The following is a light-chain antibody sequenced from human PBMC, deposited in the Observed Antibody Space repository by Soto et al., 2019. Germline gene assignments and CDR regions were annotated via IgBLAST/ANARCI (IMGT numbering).Light chain of an antibody. Sequence: EIVMTQSPATLSVSPGERATLSCRASQSVSSNLAWYQQKPGQAPRLLIYAVSTRATGIPARFSGSGSGTEFTLTISSLQSEDFAVYYCQQYNKWPPYTFGPGTKLEIK. CDR3: QQYNKWPPYT. CDR2: AVS. V-gene: IGKV3-15*01. CDR1: QSVSSN. J-gene: IGKJ2*01.